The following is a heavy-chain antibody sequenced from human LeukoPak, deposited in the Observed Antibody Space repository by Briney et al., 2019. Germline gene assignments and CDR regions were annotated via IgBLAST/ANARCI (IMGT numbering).Heavy chain of an antibody. CDR2: INPSGGST. Sequence: VASVKVSCKASGYTFTSYYMHWVRQAPGQGLEWMGIINPSGGSTSYAQKFQGRVTMTRDTSISTAYMELDRLRFDDTAVYYCARDSGEVPDYWGQGTLVTVSS. CDR1: GYTFTSYY. CDR3: ARDSGEVPDY. V-gene: IGHV1-46*01. J-gene: IGHJ4*02. D-gene: IGHD3-10*01.